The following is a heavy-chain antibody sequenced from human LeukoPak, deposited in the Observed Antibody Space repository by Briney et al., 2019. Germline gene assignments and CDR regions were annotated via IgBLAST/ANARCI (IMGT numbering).Heavy chain of an antibody. V-gene: IGHV3-53*01. CDR2: VYSGGDT. Sequence: PGGSLSLSCAASGFTVSSNYMSWVRQAPGKGLEWVSVVYSGGDTFYAVSVKGRFTISRDNSKNTLFLQMNSLRAEDTAVYYCARDSLSPPQGDYWGQGTLVTASS. CDR1: GFTVSSNY. CDR3: ARDSLSPPQGDY. J-gene: IGHJ4*02. D-gene: IGHD2/OR15-2a*01.